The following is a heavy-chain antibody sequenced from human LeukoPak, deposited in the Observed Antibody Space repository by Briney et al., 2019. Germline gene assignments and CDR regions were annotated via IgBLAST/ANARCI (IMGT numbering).Heavy chain of an antibody. Sequence: GGSLRLSCAASGFTFSSYSMNWVRQAPGKGLEWVSSISSSSSYIYYADSVKGRFTISRDNAKNSLYLQMNSLRAEDTALYYCAKGGIFGVAVNWFDPWGQGTLVTVSS. CDR3: AKGGIFGVAVNWFDP. J-gene: IGHJ5*02. CDR2: ISSSSSYI. CDR1: GFTFSSYS. D-gene: IGHD3-3*01. V-gene: IGHV3-21*04.